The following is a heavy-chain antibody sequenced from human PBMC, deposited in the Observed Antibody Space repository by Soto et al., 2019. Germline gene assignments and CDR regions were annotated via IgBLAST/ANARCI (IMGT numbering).Heavy chain of an antibody. Sequence: GGSLRLSCAAYGFTFSSYAMSWVRPAPGKGLEWVSAISGSGGSTYYADSVKGRFTISRDNSKNTLYLQMNSLRAEDTDVYYCAKDARRYFPPEYYFDYWGQGTLVTVSS. CDR2: ISGSGGST. CDR1: GFTFSSYA. CDR3: AKDARRYFPPEYYFDY. V-gene: IGHV3-23*01. J-gene: IGHJ4*02. D-gene: IGHD3-9*01.